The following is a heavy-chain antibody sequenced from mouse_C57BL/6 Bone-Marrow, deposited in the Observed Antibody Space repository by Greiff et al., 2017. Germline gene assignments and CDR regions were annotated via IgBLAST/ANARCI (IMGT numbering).Heavy chain of an antibody. Sequence: EVKLMESGGGLVQPGGSLSLSCAASGFTFTDYYMSWVRQPPGQALEWLGFIRNKANGYTTEYSASVKGRLTTSRDNSQCILYLQVNALRAEDSATYYCARDDYGSSYGYWFAYWGQGNLVTVSA. CDR2: IRNKANGYTT. CDR1: GFTFTDYY. CDR3: ARDDYGSSYGYWFAY. J-gene: IGHJ3*01. V-gene: IGHV7-3*01. D-gene: IGHD1-1*01.